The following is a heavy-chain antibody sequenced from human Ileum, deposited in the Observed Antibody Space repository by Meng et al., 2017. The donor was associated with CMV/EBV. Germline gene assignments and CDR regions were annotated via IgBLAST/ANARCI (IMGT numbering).Heavy chain of an antibody. CDR1: GFTFTSYT. CDR3: ARDRRPRPPGTTFGAGITRYQYGMDV. V-gene: IGHV3-21*01. D-gene: IGHD3-3*01. J-gene: IGHJ6*02. CDR2: MSTSGTYI. Sequence: GESLKISCAASGFTFTSYTMNWVRQAPGKGLEWVSSMSTSGTYIYYADSVKGRFTISRDNAKNSLFLQMNSLRVEDTAVYFCARDRRPRPPGTTFGAGITRYQYGMDVWGQGTMVTVSS.